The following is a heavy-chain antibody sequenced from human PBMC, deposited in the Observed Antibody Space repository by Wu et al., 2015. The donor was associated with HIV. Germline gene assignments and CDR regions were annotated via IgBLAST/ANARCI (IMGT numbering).Heavy chain of an antibody. Sequence: QVQLVQSGAEVKKPGASVKVSCKASGHTFNSFYMHWVRQAPGQGLEWMGIINPSGSNTDYDQKFQGRVTMTRDTSTSTVYMELSSLRSDDTAVYYCARGIAVRDDYYYYMDVWGRRDHGHRL. V-gene: IGHV1-46*02. D-gene: IGHD6-6*01. CDR2: INPSGSNT. J-gene: IGHJ6*03. CDR3: ARGIAVRDDYYYYMDV. CDR1: GHTFNSFY.